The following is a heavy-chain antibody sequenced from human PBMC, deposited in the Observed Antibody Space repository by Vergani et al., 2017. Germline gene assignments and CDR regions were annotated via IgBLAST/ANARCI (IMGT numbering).Heavy chain of an antibody. J-gene: IGHJ4*02. Sequence: QVQLVQSGAEVKKPGASLRVSCKASGFTFTSYHLHWVRQAPGQGLDWLGRNDLNSVETRESQTFQDRVTITRDTSINTAYMEMTRLRPDDTAIYYCAWFIVGCSRTNCFADHWGQGTLVTVPS. CDR1: GFTFTSYH. D-gene: IGHD2-2*01. CDR3: AWFIVGCSRTNCFADH. CDR2: NDLNSVET. V-gene: IGHV1-2*06.